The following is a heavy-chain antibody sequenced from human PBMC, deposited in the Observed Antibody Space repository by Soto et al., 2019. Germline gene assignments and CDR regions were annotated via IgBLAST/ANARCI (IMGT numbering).Heavy chain of an antibody. CDR3: VRHGYSGYDWEHNWFDP. CDR1: GGSISSGGYS. D-gene: IGHD5-12*01. V-gene: IGHV4-30-2*05. Sequence: SETLYLTCAVSGGSISSGGYSWSWIRQPPGKGLEWIGYMYHSGSTYYNPSLKSRVTISVDTSKNQFSLKLSSVTAADTAVYYCVRHGYSGYDWEHNWFDPWGQGTLVTVSS. J-gene: IGHJ5*02. CDR2: MYHSGST.